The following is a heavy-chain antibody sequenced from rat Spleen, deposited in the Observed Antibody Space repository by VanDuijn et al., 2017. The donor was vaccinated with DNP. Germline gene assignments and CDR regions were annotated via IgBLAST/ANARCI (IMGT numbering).Heavy chain of an antibody. Sequence: EVKLVESGGGLVQPGRSLKLSCAASGFNFNDYFMGWIRQVPGKGLEWIASITSGTGTTSYADAVKGRFMISRDDTKNTLSLQMNSLRSEDTATYYCARDGGGPFDYWGQGVMVTVSS. CDR1: GFNFNDYF. CDR3: ARDGGGPFDY. J-gene: IGHJ2*01. CDR2: ITSGTGTT. V-gene: IGHV5-31*01. D-gene: IGHD1-11*01.